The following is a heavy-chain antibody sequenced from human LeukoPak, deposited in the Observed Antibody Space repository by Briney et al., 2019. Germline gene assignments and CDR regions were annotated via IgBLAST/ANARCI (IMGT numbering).Heavy chain of an antibody. J-gene: IGHJ6*02. CDR2: IYYSGST. V-gene: IGHV4-59*01. CDR3: ARVAARYVGMDV. Sequence: SETLSLTCTVSAGSINNYYWSWIRQPPGKGLEWIGYIYYSGSTNYNPSLKSRVAISVDTSKKQVSLNLSSVTAADTAVYYCARVAARYVGMDVWGQGTTVTVSS. D-gene: IGHD6-6*01. CDR1: AGSINNYY.